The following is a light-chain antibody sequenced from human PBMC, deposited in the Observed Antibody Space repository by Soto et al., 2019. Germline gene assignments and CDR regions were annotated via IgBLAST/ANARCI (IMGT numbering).Light chain of an antibody. Sequence: QSFLTQPPSVSGAPGQRVTISCTGSSSNIGAGYDVHWYQQLPGTAPKLLIYGNSNRPSGVPDRFSGSKSGTSASLAITGLQAEDEADYYCQSYDSSLSDPYVFGTGTKVTVL. CDR2: GNS. CDR3: QSYDSSLSDPYV. V-gene: IGLV1-40*01. CDR1: SSNIGAGYD. J-gene: IGLJ1*01.